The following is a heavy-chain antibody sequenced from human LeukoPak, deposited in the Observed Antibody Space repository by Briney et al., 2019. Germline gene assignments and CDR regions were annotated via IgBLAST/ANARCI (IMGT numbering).Heavy chain of an antibody. CDR1: GFTVSSNY. D-gene: IGHD2-21*02. CDR2: IYSGGST. V-gene: IGHV3-53*05. J-gene: IGHJ4*02. CDR3: AREDCGGDCYKHFDY. Sequence: GGSLRLSCAASGFTVSSNYMSWVRQAPGKGLEWVSVIYSGGSTYYADSVKGRFTISRDNSKNTLYLQMSSLRADDTAVYYCAREDCGGDCYKHFDYWGQGTLVTVSS.